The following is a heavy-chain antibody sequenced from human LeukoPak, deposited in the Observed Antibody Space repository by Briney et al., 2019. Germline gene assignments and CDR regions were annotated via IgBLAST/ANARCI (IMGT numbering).Heavy chain of an antibody. V-gene: IGHV3-43*02. D-gene: IGHD5-12*01. CDR1: GFTFSSYG. CDR2: ISWDGGST. J-gene: IGHJ5*02. CDR3: AKGAIVATIGNWFDP. Sequence: PGGSLRLSCAASGFTFSSYGMSWVRQAPGKGLEWVSLISWDGGSTYYADSVKGRFTISRDNSKNSLYLQMNSLRTEDTALYYCAKGAIVATIGNWFDPWGQGTLVTVSS.